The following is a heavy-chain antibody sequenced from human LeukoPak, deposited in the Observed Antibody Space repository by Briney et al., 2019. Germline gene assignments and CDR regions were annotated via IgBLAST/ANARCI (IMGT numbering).Heavy chain of an antibody. Sequence: GGSLRLSCAASGFTFSSYAMSWVRQAPGKGLEWVSSISDSDGSTYYADSVKGRFTISRDNSKNTLYLQMNSLRAEDTAVYYCAKDPMTTVITTAYWGQGTLVTVSS. CDR2: ISDSDGST. D-gene: IGHD4-17*01. CDR3: AKDPMTTVITTAY. V-gene: IGHV3-23*01. J-gene: IGHJ4*02. CDR1: GFTFSSYA.